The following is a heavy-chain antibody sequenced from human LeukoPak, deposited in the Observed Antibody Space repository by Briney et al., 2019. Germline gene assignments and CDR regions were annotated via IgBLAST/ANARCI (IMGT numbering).Heavy chain of an antibody. V-gene: IGHV5-10-1*01. Sequence: HGESLRISCKASGYSFTSYWISWVRQLPGKGLEWMGRIDPSDSYTNYSPSFQGHVTISADKSISTAYLQWSSLKASDTAMYYCARHDGQTRDYWGQGTLVTVSS. CDR3: ARHDGQTRDY. CDR1: GYSFTSYW. J-gene: IGHJ4*02. D-gene: IGHD1-1*01. CDR2: IDPSDSYT.